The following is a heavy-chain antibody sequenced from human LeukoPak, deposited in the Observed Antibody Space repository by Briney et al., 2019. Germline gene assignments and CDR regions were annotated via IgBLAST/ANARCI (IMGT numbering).Heavy chain of an antibody. Sequence: GESLKISCKGSGYKFTSHWIGWVRQMPGKGLEWMGIIYPGDSDTTYSPTFQGQVSISADKSISTAYLQWSNLKASDSAMYFCARLYAMGIVGATWGYWCQWTLVTVSS. J-gene: IGHJ4*02. CDR1: GYKFTSHW. V-gene: IGHV5-51*01. CDR3: ARLYAMGIVGATWGY. CDR2: IYPGDSDT. D-gene: IGHD1-26*01.